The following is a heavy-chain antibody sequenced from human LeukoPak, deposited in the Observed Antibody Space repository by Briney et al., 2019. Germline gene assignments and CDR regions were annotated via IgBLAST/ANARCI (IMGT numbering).Heavy chain of an antibody. CDR1: GGSFSGYY. D-gene: IGHD1-26*01. Sequence: SETLSLTCAVYGGSFSGYYWSWIRQPPRKGLEWIGEINHSGSTNYNPSLKSRVTISVDTSKNQFSLKLSSVTAADTAVYYCATTIRPSGSYWVYWGQGTLVTVSS. CDR2: INHSGST. CDR3: ATTIRPSGSYWVY. V-gene: IGHV4-34*01. J-gene: IGHJ4*02.